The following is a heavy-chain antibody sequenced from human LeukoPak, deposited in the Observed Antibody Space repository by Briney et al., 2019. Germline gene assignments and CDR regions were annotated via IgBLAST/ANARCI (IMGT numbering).Heavy chain of an antibody. CDR2: INWNGGVT. J-gene: IGHJ3*01. D-gene: IGHD3-22*01. Sequence: GGSLRLSCAASGFTFDDYGMGWVRQLPGRGLEWVTVINWNGGVTSYADSVKGRFTISRDNARNSLYLQMNSLRADEDTALYHCARRYYDSSGYTKDAFDVWGQGTMVTVSS. CDR3: ARRYYDSSGYTKDAFDV. V-gene: IGHV3-20*01. CDR1: GFTFDDYG.